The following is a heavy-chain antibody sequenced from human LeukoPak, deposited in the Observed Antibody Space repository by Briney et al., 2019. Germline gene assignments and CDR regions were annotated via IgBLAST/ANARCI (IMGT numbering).Heavy chain of an antibody. V-gene: IGHV3-48*02. D-gene: IGHD3-16*01. J-gene: IGHJ4*02. CDR3: AGMRSWATRAYDY. CDR1: GFSFSNFD. CDR2: INSGSRTI. Sequence: GGSLRLSCAASGFSFSNFDMSWVRQAPGKGLERVSFINSGSRTIYYADSVKGRFTISRDNAKNSLYLLMSSLRDEDTAVYYCAGMRSWATRAYDYWGQGTLVTVSS.